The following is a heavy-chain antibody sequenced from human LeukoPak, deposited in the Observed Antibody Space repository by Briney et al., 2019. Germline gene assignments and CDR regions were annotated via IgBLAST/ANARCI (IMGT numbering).Heavy chain of an antibody. CDR1: GGSISNYY. D-gene: IGHD6-19*01. CDR2: IYYSGST. CDR3: ARGVAGTGYFDY. V-gene: IGHV4-59*12. Sequence: SETLSLTCSVSGGSISNYYWSWIRQPPGKGLEWIGYIYYSGSTNYNPSLKSRVTISVDKSKNQFSLKLSSVTAADTAVYYCARGVAGTGYFDYWGQGTLVTVSS. J-gene: IGHJ4*02.